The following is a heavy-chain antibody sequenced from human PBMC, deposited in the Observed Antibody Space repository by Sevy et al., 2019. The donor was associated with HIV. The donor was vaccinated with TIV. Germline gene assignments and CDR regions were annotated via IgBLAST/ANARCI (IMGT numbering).Heavy chain of an antibody. Sequence: GESLKISCKGSEYNFTNYWIGWVRQMPGKGLEWMGIIYPGASGTRYSPSFQDQVTISADKSISTADLQWSSLKASDTAMYYCARISSSPRAYYYYFGMDVWGQGTTVTVSS. D-gene: IGHD6-6*01. CDR1: EYNFTNYW. CDR2: IYPGASGT. V-gene: IGHV5-51*01. J-gene: IGHJ6*02. CDR3: ARISSSPRAYYYYFGMDV.